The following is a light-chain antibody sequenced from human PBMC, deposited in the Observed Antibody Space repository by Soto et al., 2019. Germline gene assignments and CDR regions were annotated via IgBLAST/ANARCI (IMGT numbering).Light chain of an antibody. Sequence: PGELATLSCRASPSVTNFLAWYQQKPGQAPRLLIYGAFNRATGIPARFSGSGSGTDFTLTISSLEPEDSAVYYCQQRNVWPPVTFGQGTRLEIK. V-gene: IGKV3-11*01. CDR3: QQRNVWPPVT. CDR2: GAF. J-gene: IGKJ5*01. CDR1: PSVTNF.